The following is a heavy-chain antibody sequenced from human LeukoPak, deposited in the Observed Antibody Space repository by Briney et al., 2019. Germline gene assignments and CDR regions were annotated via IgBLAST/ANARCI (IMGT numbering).Heavy chain of an antibody. CDR1: GGTFSSYA. CDR2: IIPIFGTA. V-gene: IGHV1-69*13. J-gene: IGHJ6*02. CDR3: AREFNWNHGNYYYGMDV. D-gene: IGHD1-14*01. Sequence: SVKVSCKASGGTFSSYAISWVRQAPGQGLEWMGGIIPIFGTANYAQKFQGRVTITADESTSTAYMELSSLRSEDTAVYYCAREFNWNHGNYYYGMDVWGQGTTVTVSS.